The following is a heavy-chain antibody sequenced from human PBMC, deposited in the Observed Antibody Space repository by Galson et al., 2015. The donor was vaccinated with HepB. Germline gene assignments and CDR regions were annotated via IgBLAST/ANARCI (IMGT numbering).Heavy chain of an antibody. V-gene: IGHV4-39*01. CDR2: IYYSGST. D-gene: IGHD3-22*01. J-gene: IGHJ4*02. Sequence: ETLSLTCTVSGGSISSSSYYWGWIRQPPGKGLEWIGSIYYSGSTYYNPSLKSRVTISVDTSKNQFSLKLSSVTAADTAVYYCARHKEIYYYDSSWGQGTLVTVSS. CDR1: GGSISSSSYY. CDR3: ARHKEIYYYDSS.